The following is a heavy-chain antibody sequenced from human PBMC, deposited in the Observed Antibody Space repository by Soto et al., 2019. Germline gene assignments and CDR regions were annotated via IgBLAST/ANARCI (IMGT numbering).Heavy chain of an antibody. J-gene: IGHJ4*02. CDR1: GGSFSGLS. V-gene: IGHV4-34*01. CDR2: IDYRGNT. CDR3: ARARKSGDYSLGLDS. D-gene: IGHD5-12*01. Sequence: ASETLSLTCAVYGGSFSGLSWNWIRQSPGTCLEWIGEIDYRGNTNYNPSLRSRVTLSVVTSKNQFSPKVTSVSAADTAVYYCARARKSGDYSLGLDSWGQGTLVTVSS.